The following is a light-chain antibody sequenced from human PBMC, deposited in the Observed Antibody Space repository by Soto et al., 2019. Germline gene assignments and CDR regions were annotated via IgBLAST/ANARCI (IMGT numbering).Light chain of an antibody. CDR1: SSDVGSFNL. J-gene: IGLJ1*01. Sequence: QSALTQPASVSGSPGQSITFSCTGTSSDVGSFNLVSWYQQHPDKAPKLMIYEVSERPSGVSNRFSGSKSGNTASLTISGLQAEDEADYYCCSYAGGSTYVFGTGTKVTVL. V-gene: IGLV2-23*02. CDR2: EVS. CDR3: CSYAGGSTYV.